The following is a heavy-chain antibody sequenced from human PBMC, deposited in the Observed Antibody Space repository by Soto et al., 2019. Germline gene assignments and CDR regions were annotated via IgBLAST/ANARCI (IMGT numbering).Heavy chain of an antibody. CDR3: ARDLGLVHCSSTSCSSV. J-gene: IGHJ6*02. CDR2: ISYDGSNK. CDR1: GFTFSSYA. Sequence: LRLSCAASGFTFSSYAMHWVRQAPGKGLEWVAVISYDGSNKYYADSVKGRFTISRDNSKNTLYLQMNSLRAEDTAVYYCARDLGLVHCSSTSCSSVWGQGTTVTGLL. D-gene: IGHD2-2*01. V-gene: IGHV3-30-3*01.